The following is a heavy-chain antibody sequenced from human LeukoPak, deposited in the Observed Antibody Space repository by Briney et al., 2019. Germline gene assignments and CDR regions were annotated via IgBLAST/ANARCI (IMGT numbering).Heavy chain of an antibody. Sequence: SVKVSCKASGGTFSSYAISWVRQAPGQGLEWMGGIIPIFGTANYAQKFQGRVTITADESTSTAYMELSSLRSEATAVYYCARPYCSSTSCYGSFDPWGQGTLVTVSS. J-gene: IGHJ5*02. CDR2: IIPIFGTA. CDR3: ARPYCSSTSCYGSFDP. CDR1: GGTFSSYA. V-gene: IGHV1-69*01. D-gene: IGHD2-2*01.